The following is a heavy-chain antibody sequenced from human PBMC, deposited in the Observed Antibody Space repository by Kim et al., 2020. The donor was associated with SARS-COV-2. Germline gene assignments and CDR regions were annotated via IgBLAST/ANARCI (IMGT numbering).Heavy chain of an antibody. D-gene: IGHD2-2*01. CDR3: ARSGVGSYCRDTSRLAP. CDR1: GFTFSIYW. Sequence: GGSLRLSCAASGFTFSIYWMNRVRQVPGKGLMWVAHIGGDGSIAYADAVRGRFTISRDNTKNTLFLQMDSLSAEDTAVYYFARSGVGSYCRDTSRLAPWG. CDR2: IGGDGSI. V-gene: IGHV3-74*03. J-gene: IGHJ5*02.